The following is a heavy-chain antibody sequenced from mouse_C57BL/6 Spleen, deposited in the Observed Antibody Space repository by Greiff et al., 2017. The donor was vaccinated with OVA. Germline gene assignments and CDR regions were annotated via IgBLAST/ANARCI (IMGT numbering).Heavy chain of an antibody. J-gene: IGHJ1*03. V-gene: IGHV5-17*01. CDR2: ISSGSSTI. CDR3: ARDYYGVAQNWYFDV. CDR1: GFTFSDYG. Sequence: EVKVVESGGGLVKPGGSLKLSCAASGFTFSDYGMHWVRQAPEKGLEWVAYISSGSSTIYYADTVKGRFTISRDNAKNTLFLQMTSLRSEDTAMYYCARDYYGVAQNWYFDVWGTGTTVTVSS. D-gene: IGHD1-1*01.